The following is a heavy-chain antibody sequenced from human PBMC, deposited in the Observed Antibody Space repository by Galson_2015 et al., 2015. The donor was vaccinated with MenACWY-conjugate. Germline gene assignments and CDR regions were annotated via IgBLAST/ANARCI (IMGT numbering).Heavy chain of an antibody. CDR2: ISISSSYI. J-gene: IGHJ4*02. CDR3: ARDYARLEWLSAYYFDY. D-gene: IGHD3-3*01. CDR1: GFTFNTYT. V-gene: IGHV3-21*01. Sequence: SLRLSCAASGFTFNTYTMNWVRQAPGEGLEWVSSISISSSYIYYADSVKGRFTISRDNAKNSLYLQMNSLTAEDTAVYYCARDYARLEWLSAYYFDYWGQGTPVTVSS.